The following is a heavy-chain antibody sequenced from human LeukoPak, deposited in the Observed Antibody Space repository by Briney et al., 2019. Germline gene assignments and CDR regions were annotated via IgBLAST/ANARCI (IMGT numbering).Heavy chain of an antibody. CDR3: AREYYDSSGSDYYGMDV. CDR1: GGTFSSYA. D-gene: IGHD3-22*01. CDR2: IIPIFGTA. J-gene: IGHJ6*02. Sequence: ASVKVSCKASGGTFSSYAISWVRQAPGQGLEWMGGIIPIFGTANYAQKFQGRVTITADESTSTAYMELSSLRSEDTAVYYCAREYYDSSGSDYYGMDVWGHGTTVTVSS. V-gene: IGHV1-69*13.